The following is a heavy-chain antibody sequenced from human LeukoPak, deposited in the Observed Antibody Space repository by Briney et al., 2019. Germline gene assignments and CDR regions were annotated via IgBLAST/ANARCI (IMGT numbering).Heavy chain of an antibody. CDR3: ARGFSGYDWRADFDY. J-gene: IGHJ4*02. CDR2: INHSGST. CDR1: GGSFSGYY. D-gene: IGHD5-12*01. Sequence: SETLSLTCAAYGGSFSGYYWSWSRQPPGKGLEWIGEINHSGSTNYNPSLKSRVTISVDTSKNQFSLKLSSVTAADTAVYYCARGFSGYDWRADFDYWGQGTLVTVSS. V-gene: IGHV4-34*01.